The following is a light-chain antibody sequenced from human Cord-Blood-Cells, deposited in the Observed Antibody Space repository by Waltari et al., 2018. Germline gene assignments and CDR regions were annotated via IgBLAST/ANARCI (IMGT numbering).Light chain of an antibody. J-gene: IGLJ3*02. CDR2: YKSDSDK. CDR1: SGLNVGTYR. V-gene: IGLV5-45*02. CDR3: MIWHSSAWV. Sequence: QAVLTQPSSLSASPGASASLTCTLRSGLNVGTYRIYRYQHKPGIPPQYLLRYKSDSDKQQGSGFPSRFSGSNGASANAGIFLISGLQSEDEADYYCMIWHSSAWVFGGGTKLTVL.